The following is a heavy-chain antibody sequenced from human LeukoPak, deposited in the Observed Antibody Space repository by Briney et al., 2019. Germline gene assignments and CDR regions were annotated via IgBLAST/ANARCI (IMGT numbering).Heavy chain of an antibody. V-gene: IGHV1-2*02. CDR2: IHPNNGDT. J-gene: IGHJ4*02. D-gene: IGHD3-10*01. CDR3: ARDGPAQMVDLDY. Sequence: GASVKVSCKASGGTFSSYAISWVRQAPGQGLECMGWIHPNNGDTAYAQKFEGRVAMTRDTSISTAYMELRRLRPDDTAVYFCARDGPAQMVDLDYWGQGTLVTVSS. CDR1: GGTFSSYA.